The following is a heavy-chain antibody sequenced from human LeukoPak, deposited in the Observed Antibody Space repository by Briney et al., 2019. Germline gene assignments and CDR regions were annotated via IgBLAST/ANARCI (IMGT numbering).Heavy chain of an antibody. D-gene: IGHD2-21*02. CDR3: ARYCGGDCYIMNAFDI. V-gene: IGHV4-4*02. CDR1: GGSISSSNW. Sequence: SETLSLTCAASGGSISSSNWWTWVRQAPGKGLEWIGEIYHSGSTNYNPSLKSRVTISVDKSKNHFSLKLSSVTAADTAVYYCARYCGGDCYIMNAFDIWGQGTMVTVSS. CDR2: IYHSGST. J-gene: IGHJ3*02.